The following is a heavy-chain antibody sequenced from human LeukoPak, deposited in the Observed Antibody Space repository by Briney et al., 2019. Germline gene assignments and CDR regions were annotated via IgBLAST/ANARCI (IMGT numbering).Heavy chain of an antibody. Sequence: GGTLRLSCAASGFTFSSYWMSWVRQAPGKGLEWVANIKQDGSEKYYVDSVKGRFTISRDNAKNSLYLQMNSLRAEDTAVYYCAREDYYGSEGLMWYYYYYMDVWGKGTTVTISS. J-gene: IGHJ6*03. V-gene: IGHV3-7*01. CDR2: IKQDGSEK. CDR1: GFTFSSYW. CDR3: AREDYYGSEGLMWYYYYYMDV. D-gene: IGHD3-10*01.